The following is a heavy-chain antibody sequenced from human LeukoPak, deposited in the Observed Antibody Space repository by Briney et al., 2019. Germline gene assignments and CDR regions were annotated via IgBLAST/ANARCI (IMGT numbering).Heavy chain of an antibody. CDR3: ATTFTGSTGLY. CDR2: IKRDGSVT. V-gene: IGHV3-7*01. Sequence: GGSLRLSCVASGFTSGNWMSWVRQPPGKGLEWVANIKRDGSVTNYVDSVKGRFTISRDNAKNSLYLQMNSLRAEDTAVYYCATTFTGSTGLYWGQGTLVTVSS. J-gene: IGHJ4*02. CDR1: GFTSGNW. D-gene: IGHD1/OR15-1a*01.